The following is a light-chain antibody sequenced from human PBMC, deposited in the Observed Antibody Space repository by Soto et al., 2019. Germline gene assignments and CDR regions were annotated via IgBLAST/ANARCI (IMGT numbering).Light chain of an antibody. V-gene: IGKV3-15*01. CDR3: LQYHNLWA. Sequence: IVMTQYTATLSVSPGERATLSCRASQNIYSNVAWYQQRPGQAPRLLIDRASTRAPGIPARFSGSGSGTEFTLTISSLQSEDFTVYSCLQYHNLWAFGQGTRWIS. CDR2: RAS. J-gene: IGKJ1*01. CDR1: QNIYSN.